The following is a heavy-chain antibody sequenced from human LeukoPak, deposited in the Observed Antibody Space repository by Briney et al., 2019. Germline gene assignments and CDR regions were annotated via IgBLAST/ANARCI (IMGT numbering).Heavy chain of an antibody. J-gene: IGHJ4*02. V-gene: IGHV1-8*03. Sequence: ASVKVSCKASGYTFTSYDINWVRQATGQGLEWMGWMNPNSGNTGYAQKFQGRVTITRNTSISTAYMELSSLRSEDTAVYYCARDLTPYSSSPPGFDYWGQGTLATVSS. D-gene: IGHD6-6*01. CDR1: GYTFTSYD. CDR3: ARDLTPYSSSPPGFDY. CDR2: MNPNSGNT.